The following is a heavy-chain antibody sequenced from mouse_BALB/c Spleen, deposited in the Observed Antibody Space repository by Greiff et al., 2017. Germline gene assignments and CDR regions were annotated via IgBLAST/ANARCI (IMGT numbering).Heavy chain of an antibody. J-gene: IGHJ4*01. V-gene: IGHV3-8*02. CDR2: ISYSGST. Sequence: EVHLVESGPSLVKPSQTLSLTCSVTGDSITSGYWNWIRKFPGNKLEYMGYISYSGSTYYNPSLKSRISITRDTSKNQYYLQLNSVTTEDTATYYCARHGNYTYYAMDYWGQGTSVTVSS. CDR3: ARHGNYTYYAMDY. CDR1: GDSITSGY. D-gene: IGHD2-1*01.